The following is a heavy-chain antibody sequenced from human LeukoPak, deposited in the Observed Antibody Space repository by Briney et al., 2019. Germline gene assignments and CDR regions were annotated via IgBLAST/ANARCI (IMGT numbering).Heavy chain of an antibody. CDR2: INTSGST. D-gene: IGHD4-23*01. V-gene: IGHV4-34*01. J-gene: IGHJ4*02. CDR3: ARGVTLG. CDR1: GGSFSGYY. Sequence: SETLSLTCAVYGGSFSGYYWSGIHQPPGKGLEWIVEINTSGSTNYTPSLKRRVTISVDTSRNQFSLQLSSVTAADTAVYYCARGVTLGWGQGALVTVSS.